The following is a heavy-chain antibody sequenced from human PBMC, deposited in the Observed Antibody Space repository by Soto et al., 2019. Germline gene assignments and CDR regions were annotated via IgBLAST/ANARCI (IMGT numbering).Heavy chain of an antibody. Sequence: GGSLRLSCAASGFTVSSNYMSWVRQAPGKGLEWVSVIYSGGSTYYADSVKGRFTISRDNSKNTLYLQMNSLRAEDTAVYYCARGGARGLWLMAFVMDVWGQGTTVTVSS. V-gene: IGHV3-53*01. J-gene: IGHJ6*02. CDR1: GFTVSSNY. CDR3: ARGGARGLWLMAFVMDV. D-gene: IGHD5-18*01. CDR2: IYSGGST.